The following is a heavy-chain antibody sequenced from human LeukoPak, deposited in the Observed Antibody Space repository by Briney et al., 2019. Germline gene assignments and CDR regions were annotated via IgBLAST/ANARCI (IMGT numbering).Heavy chain of an antibody. CDR1: GGSISSSSYY. J-gene: IGHJ4*02. CDR2: IYYSGST. V-gene: IGHV4-39*02. Sequence: PETLSLTCTVSGGSISSSSYYWGWIRQPPGKGLEWIGSIYYSGSTYYNPSLNSRVTMSLDTSKSHFSLKVTSLTAADTGLYYCARGGGGPRLAYWGQGTLVTVSS. D-gene: IGHD5-12*01. CDR3: ARGGGGPRLAY.